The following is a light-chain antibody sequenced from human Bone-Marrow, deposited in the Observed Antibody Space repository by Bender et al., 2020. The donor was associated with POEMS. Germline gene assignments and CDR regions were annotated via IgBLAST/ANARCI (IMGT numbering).Light chain of an antibody. CDR2: STD. Sequence: QTVVTQEPSFSVSPGGTVTLTCGLTSGSVSTTFYPSWHQQTPGQAPRTLIYSTDTRPSGVPDRFSGSILGNKAALTITGAQADDESYYYCALYMGGGRWVFGGGTDLTVL. CDR1: SGSVSTTFY. J-gene: IGLJ3*02. V-gene: IGLV8-61*01. CDR3: ALYMGGGRWV.